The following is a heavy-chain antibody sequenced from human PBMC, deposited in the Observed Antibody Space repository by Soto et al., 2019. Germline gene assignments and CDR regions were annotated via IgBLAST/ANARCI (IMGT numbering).Heavy chain of an antibody. Sequence: SVKVSCKASGGTFSSYAISWVRQAPGQGLEWMGGIIPIFGTANYAQKFQGRVTITADESTSTAYMELSSLRSEDTAVYYCAHSGSGSYYNHYYYGMDVWGQGTTVTFSS. J-gene: IGHJ6*02. CDR3: AHSGSGSYYNHYYYGMDV. V-gene: IGHV1-69*13. CDR2: IIPIFGTA. CDR1: GGTFSSYA. D-gene: IGHD3-10*01.